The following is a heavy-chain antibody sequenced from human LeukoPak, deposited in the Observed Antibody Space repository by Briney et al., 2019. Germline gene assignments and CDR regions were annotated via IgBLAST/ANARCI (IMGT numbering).Heavy chain of an antibody. CDR1: GFTFADYG. V-gene: IGHV3-9*01. J-gene: IGHJ4*02. Sequence: GGSLRLSCAASGFTFADYGMHWVRQAPGKGLEWVSGISWNSGSIGYADSVKGRFTISRDNAKNSLYLQMNSLRAEDTALYYCAKDLTYSFGLSGIDYWGQGTLVTVSS. CDR3: AKDLTYSFGLSGIDY. D-gene: IGHD5-18*01. CDR2: ISWNSGSI.